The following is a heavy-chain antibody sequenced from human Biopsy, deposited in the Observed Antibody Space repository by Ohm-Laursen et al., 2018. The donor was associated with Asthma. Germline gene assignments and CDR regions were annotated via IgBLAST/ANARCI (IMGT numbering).Heavy chain of an antibody. J-gene: IGHJ4*02. CDR2: IYSGGTS. CDR3: ARGYSSNWSHYYFDY. Sequence: LRLSCAASGFAVSRDYMFWVRQAPGKGLEWVSVIYSGGTSHTADSVRGRFTISRDYSKNTLYLQMHSLRAEDTAVYYCARGYSSNWSHYYFDYWGQGTLVTVSP. D-gene: IGHD6-13*01. V-gene: IGHV3-53*01. CDR1: GFAVSRDY.